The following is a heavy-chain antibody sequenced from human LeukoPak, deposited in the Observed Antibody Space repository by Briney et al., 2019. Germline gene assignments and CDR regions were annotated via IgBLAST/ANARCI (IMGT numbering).Heavy chain of an antibody. D-gene: IGHD3-10*01. J-gene: IGHJ4*02. Sequence: PGGSLRLSCAASGFTFSSYAMSWVRQAPGKGLERVSAISGSGGSTYYADSVKGRFTISRDNSKNTLYLQMNSLRAEDTAVYYCAKGRWFGELYGDYWGQGTLVTVSS. CDR1: GFTFSSYA. CDR3: AKGRWFGELYGDY. V-gene: IGHV3-23*01. CDR2: ISGSGGST.